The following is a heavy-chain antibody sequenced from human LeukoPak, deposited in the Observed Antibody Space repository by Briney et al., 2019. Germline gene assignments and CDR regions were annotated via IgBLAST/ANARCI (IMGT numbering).Heavy chain of an antibody. D-gene: IGHD3-3*01. J-gene: IGHJ4*02. Sequence: GGSLRLSCAASGFTFSIYWMSWVRQAPGKGLEWVANIKQDGSEKYYVDSVKGRFTISRDNAKNSLYVQMNSLRAEDTAFYYCVRHDFWSGFKGGDYWGQGTPVTVSS. CDR1: GFTFSIYW. V-gene: IGHV3-7*03. CDR3: VRHDFWSGFKGGDY. CDR2: IKQDGSEK.